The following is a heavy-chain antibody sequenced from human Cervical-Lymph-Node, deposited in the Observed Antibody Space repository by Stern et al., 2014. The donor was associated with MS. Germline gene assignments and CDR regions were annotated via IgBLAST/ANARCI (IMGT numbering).Heavy chain of an antibody. CDR1: GYTFTSYG. D-gene: IGHD2-15*01. V-gene: IGHV1-18*01. CDR3: ARGLLGSENAFDI. J-gene: IGHJ3*02. Sequence: VHLVESGAEVKKPGASVKVSCKASGYTFTSYGISWVRQAPGQGLEWIGGIIAYKRNTNYAQKLQGRVTMTADTSTSTAYMELRSLRSDDTAVYYCARGLLGSENAFDIWGQGTMVTVSS. CDR2: IIAYKRNT.